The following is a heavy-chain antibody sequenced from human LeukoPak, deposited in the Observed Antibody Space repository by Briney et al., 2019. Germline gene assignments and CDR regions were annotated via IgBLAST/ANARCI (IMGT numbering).Heavy chain of an antibody. CDR3: ARAPGGYPPWYYFDY. D-gene: IGHD1-26*01. CDR1: GFTFSSYS. CDR2: ISSSSSYI. Sequence: GGSLRLSCAASGFTFSSYSMNWVRQAPGKGLEWVSSISSSSSYIYYADSVKGRFTISRDNAKNSLYLQMNSLRAEDKAVYYCARAPGGYPPWYYFDYWGQGTLVTVSS. J-gene: IGHJ4*02. V-gene: IGHV3-21*01.